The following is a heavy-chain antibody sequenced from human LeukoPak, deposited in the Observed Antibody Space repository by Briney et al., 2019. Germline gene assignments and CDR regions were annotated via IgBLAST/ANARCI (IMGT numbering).Heavy chain of an antibody. J-gene: IGHJ6*02. Sequence: ASVKVSCKASGYTFTGYYMHWVRQAPGQGLEWMGWISAYNGNTNYAQKLQGRVTMTTDTSTSTAYMELRSLRSDDTAVYYCARDLTRFLEWLLPNYYYYGMDVWGQGTTVTVSS. D-gene: IGHD3-3*01. CDR2: ISAYNGNT. CDR1: GYTFTGYY. V-gene: IGHV1-18*04. CDR3: ARDLTRFLEWLLPNYYYYGMDV.